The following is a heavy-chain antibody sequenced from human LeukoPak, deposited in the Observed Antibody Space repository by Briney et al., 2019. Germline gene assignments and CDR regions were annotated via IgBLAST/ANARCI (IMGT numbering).Heavy chain of an antibody. J-gene: IGHJ3*02. CDR2: ISAYNGNT. CDR1: GYTFTSYG. V-gene: IGHV1-18*01. Sequence: ASVKVSRKASGYTFTSYGISWVRQAPGQGLEWMGWISAYNGNTNYAQKLQGRVTMTTDTSTSTAYMELRSLRSDDTAVYYCARDADSSGWHDAFDIWGQGTMVTVSS. CDR3: ARDADSSGWHDAFDI. D-gene: IGHD6-19*01.